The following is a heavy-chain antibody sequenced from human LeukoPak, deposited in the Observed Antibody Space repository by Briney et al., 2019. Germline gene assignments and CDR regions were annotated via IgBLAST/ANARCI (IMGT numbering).Heavy chain of an antibody. CDR1: GGSISSSSYY. CDR3: ARDHPDHLNPFDY. CDR2: IYYSGST. Sequence: PSESLSLTCTVSGGSISSSSYYWGWIRQPPGKGLEWIGSIYYSGSTYYNPSLKSRVTISVDTSKNQFSLKLSSVTAADTAVYYCARDHPDHLNPFDYWGQGTLVTVSS. J-gene: IGHJ4*02. V-gene: IGHV4-39*07. D-gene: IGHD1-14*01.